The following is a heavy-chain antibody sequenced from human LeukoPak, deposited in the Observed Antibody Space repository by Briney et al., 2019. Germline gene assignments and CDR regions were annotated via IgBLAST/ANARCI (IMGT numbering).Heavy chain of an antibody. D-gene: IGHD3-22*01. V-gene: IGHV3-49*03. CDR3: TRDFKAMIVPYGMDV. CDR2: IRSKAYGGTT. Sequence: GGSLRLSCTASGFTFGDYAMSWFRQAPGKGLEWVGFIRSKAYGGTTEYAASVKGRFTISRDDSKSIAYLQMNSLKTEDTAVYYCTRDFKAMIVPYGMDVWGQGTTVTVSS. J-gene: IGHJ6*02. CDR1: GFTFGDYA.